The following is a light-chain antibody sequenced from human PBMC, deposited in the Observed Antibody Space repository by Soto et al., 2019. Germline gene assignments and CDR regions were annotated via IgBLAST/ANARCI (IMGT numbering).Light chain of an antibody. CDR2: AAS. Sequence: DIQMTKTPSSLSASVGDRVTIACRASQTISNYLHWYQQKPGKAPKLLIYAASSLQSGVPSRFSGSGSGTDFSLTISGLESEDFATSYCQQNYNNPRTFGQGTKVDSK. V-gene: IGKV1-39*01. CDR3: QQNYNNPRT. CDR1: QTISNY. J-gene: IGKJ2*01.